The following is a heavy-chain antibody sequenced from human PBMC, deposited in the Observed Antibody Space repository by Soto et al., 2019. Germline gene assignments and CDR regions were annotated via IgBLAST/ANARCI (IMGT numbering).Heavy chain of an antibody. V-gene: IGHV4-59*01. J-gene: IGHJ6*02. CDR2: IYYSGST. CDR1: GGSISSYY. Sequence: QVQLQESGPGLVKPSETLSLTCTVSGGSISSYYWSWIRQPPGKGLEWIGYIYYSGSTNYNPSLKSRVTISVDTSKTQFSLKLSSVTAADTAVYYCARDRMFGQYYYYGMDVWGQGTTVTVSS. CDR3: ARDRMFGQYYYYGMDV. D-gene: IGHD3-10*02.